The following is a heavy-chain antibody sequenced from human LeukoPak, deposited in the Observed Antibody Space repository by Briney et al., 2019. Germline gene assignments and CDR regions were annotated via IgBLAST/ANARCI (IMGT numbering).Heavy chain of an antibody. CDR1: GGSISSGDYY. V-gene: IGHV4-30-4*01. CDR3: ARGRRQGLYCSGGSCYPNWFDP. D-gene: IGHD2-15*01. CDR2: IYYSGST. J-gene: IGHJ5*02. Sequence: SETLSLTCTVSGGSISSGDYYWSWIRQPPGKGLEWIGYIYYSGSTYYNPSLKSRVTISVDTPKNQFSLKLSSVTAADTAVYYCARGRRQGLYCSGGSCYPNWFDPWGQGTLVTASS.